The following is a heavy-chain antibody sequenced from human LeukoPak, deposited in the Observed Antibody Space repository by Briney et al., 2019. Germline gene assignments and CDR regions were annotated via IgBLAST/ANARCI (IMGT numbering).Heavy chain of an antibody. D-gene: IGHD4-17*01. V-gene: IGHV4-59*08. CDR3: ASSDYGDYYFDY. J-gene: IGHJ4*02. Sequence: SETLSLTCTVSGGSISSYYWSWIRQPPGKGLEWIGYIYYSGSTNYNPSLKSRVTISVDTSKNQFSLKLSSVTAADTAVYYCASSDYGDYYFDYWGLGTLVTVSS. CDR1: GGSISSYY. CDR2: IYYSGST.